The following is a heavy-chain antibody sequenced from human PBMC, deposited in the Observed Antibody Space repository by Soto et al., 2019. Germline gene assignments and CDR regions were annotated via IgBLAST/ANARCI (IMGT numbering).Heavy chain of an antibody. J-gene: IGHJ4*02. CDR2: ISGSGGST. V-gene: IGHV3-23*01. Sequence: GGSLRLSCAASGFTFSSYAMSWVRQAPGKGLEWVSAISGSGGSTYYADSVKGRFTISRDNSKNTLYLQMNSLRAEDTAVYYCAKTQGEIVVVPAAIDYWGQGTLVTVSS. CDR1: GFTFSSYA. D-gene: IGHD2-2*01. CDR3: AKTQGEIVVVPAAIDY.